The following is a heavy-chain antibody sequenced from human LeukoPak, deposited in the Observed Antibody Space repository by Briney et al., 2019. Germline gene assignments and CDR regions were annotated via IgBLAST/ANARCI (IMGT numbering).Heavy chain of an antibody. V-gene: IGHV4-34*01. Sequence: SETLSLTCAVYGGSFSGYYWSWIRQPPGKGLEWIGEINHSGSTNYNPSLKSRVTISVDTSKNQFSLKLSSVTAADTVVYYCARGLHSSGWYYYYYMDVWGKGTTVTVSS. CDR3: ARGLHSSGWYYYYYMDV. J-gene: IGHJ6*03. CDR1: GGSFSGYY. CDR2: INHSGST. D-gene: IGHD6-19*01.